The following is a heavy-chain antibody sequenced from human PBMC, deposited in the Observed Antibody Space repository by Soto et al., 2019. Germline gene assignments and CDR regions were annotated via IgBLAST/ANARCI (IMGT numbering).Heavy chain of an antibody. CDR2: IKQDGSEK. Sequence: GESLKISCAASGFTFSSYWMSWVRQAPGKGLEWVANIKQDGSEKYYVDSVKGRFTISRDNAKNSLYLQMNSLRAEDTAVYYCARAEDRNIAAAGKDLYYFDYWGQGTLVTVSS. CDR3: ARAEDRNIAAAGKDLYYFDY. CDR1: GFTFSSYW. J-gene: IGHJ4*02. V-gene: IGHV3-7*01. D-gene: IGHD6-13*01.